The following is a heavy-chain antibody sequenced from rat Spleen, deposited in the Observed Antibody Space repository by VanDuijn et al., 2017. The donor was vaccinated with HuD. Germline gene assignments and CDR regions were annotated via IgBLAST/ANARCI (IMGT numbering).Heavy chain of an antibody. V-gene: IGHV5-29*01. Sequence: EVQLVESGGGLVQPGRSLKLSCAASGFTFNNYGMSWVRQAPTKGLEWVATISYDGISTFYRDSVRGRFTISSDDAKTTLYLQMDSLRSEDTATYYCTRHGYDGSYYYSPYWYFDFWGPGTMVTVSS. D-gene: IGHD1-12*02. CDR3: TRHGYDGSYYYSPYWYFDF. J-gene: IGHJ1*01. CDR2: ISYDGIST. CDR1: GFTFNNYG.